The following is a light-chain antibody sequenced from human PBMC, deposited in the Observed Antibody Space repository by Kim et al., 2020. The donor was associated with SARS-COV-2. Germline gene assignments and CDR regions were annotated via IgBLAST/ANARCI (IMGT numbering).Light chain of an antibody. CDR1: QNINNW. V-gene: IGKV1-5*01. CDR3: QQDDGLAGA. J-gene: IGKJ4*02. CDR2: DAS. Sequence: DSQMTQSPSTLSASVGDRVTITCRASQNINNWLAWYQQKSGKVPKLLIFDASSLEDGGPARFSGSGSGTELTLASNNLRPDDVATDCCQQDDGLAGALGEGAKVEVK.